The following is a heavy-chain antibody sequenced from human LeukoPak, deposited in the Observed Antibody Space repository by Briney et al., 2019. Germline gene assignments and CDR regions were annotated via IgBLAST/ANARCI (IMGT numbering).Heavy chain of an antibody. J-gene: IGHJ4*02. D-gene: IGHD3-22*01. V-gene: IGHV5-51*01. CDR2: IYPGDSDT. Sequence: GESLKISCKGSGYSFTSYWIGWVRQMPGKGLEWMGIIYPGDSDTRYSPSFQGQVTISADKSIGTAYLQWSSLKASDTAMYYCARSRNWYYDSSGYFFDYWGQGTLVTVSS. CDR1: GYSFTSYW. CDR3: ARSRNWYYDSSGYFFDY.